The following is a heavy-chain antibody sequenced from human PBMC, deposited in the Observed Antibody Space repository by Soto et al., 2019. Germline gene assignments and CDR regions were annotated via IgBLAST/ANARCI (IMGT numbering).Heavy chain of an antibody. CDR1: GFTFSSYA. CDR3: AKDLYSRRITIFGVVTPNFDY. J-gene: IGHJ4*02. V-gene: IGHV3-23*01. Sequence: GSLRLSCAASGFTFSSYAMSWVRQAPGKGLEWVSAISGSGGSTYYADSVKGRFTISRDNSKNTLYLQMNSLRAEDTAVYYCAKDLYSRRITIFGVVTPNFDYWGQGTLVTVSS. D-gene: IGHD3-3*01. CDR2: ISGSGGST.